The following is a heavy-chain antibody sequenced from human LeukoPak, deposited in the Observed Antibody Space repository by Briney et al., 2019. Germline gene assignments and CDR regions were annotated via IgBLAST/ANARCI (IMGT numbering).Heavy chain of an antibody. CDR3: ARYVDTAMANRGWFDP. Sequence: PSETLSLTCTVSGGSISSSSYYWAWIRQPPGKGLEWIGYIYYSGSTNYNPSLKSRVTISVDTSKNQFSLKLSSVTAADTAVYYCARYVDTAMANRGWFDPWGQGTLVTVSS. CDR2: IYYSGST. CDR1: GGSISSSSYY. D-gene: IGHD5-18*01. V-gene: IGHV4-61*05. J-gene: IGHJ5*02.